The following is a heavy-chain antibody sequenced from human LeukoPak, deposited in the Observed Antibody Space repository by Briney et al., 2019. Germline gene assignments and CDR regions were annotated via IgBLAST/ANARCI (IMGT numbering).Heavy chain of an antibody. CDR3: ARDVGDCSGGSCYSWFDP. CDR1: GGSISSSSYY. CDR2: IYYSGYT. D-gene: IGHD2-15*01. V-gene: IGHV4-39*07. Sequence: KASETLSLTCTVSGGSISSSSYYWGWIRQPPGKGLEWIVSIYYSGYTYYNPSLKSRVTKSVDMSKNQFSLKLSSVTAADTAVYYCARDVGDCSGGSCYSWFDPWGQGTLVTVSS. J-gene: IGHJ5*02.